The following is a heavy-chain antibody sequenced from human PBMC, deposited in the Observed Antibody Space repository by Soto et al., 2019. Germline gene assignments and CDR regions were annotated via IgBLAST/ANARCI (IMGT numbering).Heavy chain of an antibody. Sequence: GGSLRLSCTASGFTFGDYAMSWFRQAPGKGLEWVGFIRSKAYGGTTEYAASVKGRFTISRDDSKSIAHLQMNSLKTEDTAVYYCTRDLGDDYVWGSYRHWGQGTLVTVSS. V-gene: IGHV3-49*03. CDR3: TRDLGDDYVWGSYRH. CDR2: IRSKAYGGTT. D-gene: IGHD3-16*02. J-gene: IGHJ4*02. CDR1: GFTFGDYA.